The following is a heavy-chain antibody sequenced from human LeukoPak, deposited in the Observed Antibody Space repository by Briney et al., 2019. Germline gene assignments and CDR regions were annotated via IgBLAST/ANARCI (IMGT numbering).Heavy chain of an antibody. CDR3: GKDHHRVTIFGVVTNRDAFDI. CDR1: GFTFSNYA. Sequence: PGRSLRLSCAASGFTFSNYAMHWVRQAPGKGLEWVAVISYDGSNKYYADSVKGRFTISRDNSKNTLYLQMNSLRAEDTAVYYCGKDHHRVTIFGVVTNRDAFDIWGQGTMVTVSS. J-gene: IGHJ3*02. D-gene: IGHD3-3*01. CDR2: ISYDGSNK. V-gene: IGHV3-30-3*01.